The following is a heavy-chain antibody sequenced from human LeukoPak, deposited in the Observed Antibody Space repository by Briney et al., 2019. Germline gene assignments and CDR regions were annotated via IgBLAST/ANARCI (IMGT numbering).Heavy chain of an antibody. Sequence: KPSEALSLTCIVSGGSISSNSHYWGWIRQPPGKGLEWIGSIYSSGTTYYNPSLRSRLTISADTSKNLFSLKLGSVAAADTAVYYCARSSDYQGSKRALSHYWGQGTLVTVSS. CDR3: ARSSDYQGSKRALSHY. D-gene: IGHD3-10*01. J-gene: IGHJ4*02. V-gene: IGHV4-39*01. CDR2: IYSSGTT. CDR1: GGSISSNSHY.